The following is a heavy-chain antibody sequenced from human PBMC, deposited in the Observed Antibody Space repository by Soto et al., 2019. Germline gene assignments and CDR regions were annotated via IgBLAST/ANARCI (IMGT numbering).Heavy chain of an antibody. CDR3: ARPTRQWLGLRYYYGMDV. Sequence: QVQLQQWGAGLLKPSETLSLTCAVYGGSFSGYYWSWIRQPPGKGLEWIGEINHSGSTNYNPSLKSRVTISVDTSKNQFSLKLSSVTAAETAVYYCARPTRQWLGLRYYYGMDVWGQGTTVTVYS. V-gene: IGHV4-34*01. J-gene: IGHJ6*02. CDR1: GGSFSGYY. CDR2: INHSGST. D-gene: IGHD6-19*01.